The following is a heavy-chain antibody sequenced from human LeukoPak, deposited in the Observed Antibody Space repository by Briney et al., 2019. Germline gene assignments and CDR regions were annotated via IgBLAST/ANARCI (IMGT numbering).Heavy chain of an antibody. CDR3: ARGGYYGSGNDFRFDP. Sequence: SETLSLTCTVSGYSISSSYYWGWIRQAPGKGLEWIGSFSHSGSTYYNPSLKSRVTISVDTSKNQFSLKLNSVTAADTAVYYCARGGYYGSGNDFRFDPWGQGTLVTVSS. V-gene: IGHV4-38-2*02. CDR1: GYSISSSYY. J-gene: IGHJ5*02. D-gene: IGHD3-10*01. CDR2: FSHSGST.